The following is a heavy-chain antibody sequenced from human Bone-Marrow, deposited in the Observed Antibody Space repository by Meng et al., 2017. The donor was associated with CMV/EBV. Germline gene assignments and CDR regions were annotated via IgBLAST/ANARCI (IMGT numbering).Heavy chain of an antibody. CDR1: GGSISSGDYY. V-gene: IGHV4-30-4*08. CDR3: ARDMGSSGYYGNNWFDP. D-gene: IGHD3-22*01. CDR2: IYYSGST. Sequence: QGQLPESGPGLVKPSQTLSLTCTVSGGSISSGDYYWSWIRQPPGKGLEWIGYIYYSGSTYYNPSLKSRVTISVDTSKNQFSLKLSSVTAADTAVYYCARDMGSSGYYGNNWFDPWGQGTLVTVSS. J-gene: IGHJ5*02.